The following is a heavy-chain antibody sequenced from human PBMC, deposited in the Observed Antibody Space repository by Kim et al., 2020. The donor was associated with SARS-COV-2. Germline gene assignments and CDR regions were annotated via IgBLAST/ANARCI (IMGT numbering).Heavy chain of an antibody. CDR3: ARGLAAAGFDAFDV. V-gene: IGHV3-30-3*01. CDR1: GVTFSSYA. Sequence: GGSLRLSCAASGVTFSSYAMHWVRQAPGKGLEWVAVISYDGSNKYYADSVKGRFTISRDNSKNTLYLQMNSLRAEDTAVYYCARGLAAAGFDAFDVWGQGTMVTVSS. J-gene: IGHJ3*01. D-gene: IGHD6-13*01. CDR2: ISYDGSNK.